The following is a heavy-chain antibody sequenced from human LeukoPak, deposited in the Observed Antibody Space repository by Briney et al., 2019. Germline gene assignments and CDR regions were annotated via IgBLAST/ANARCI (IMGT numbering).Heavy chain of an antibody. V-gene: IGHV4-34*01. D-gene: IGHD4/OR15-4a*01. CDR1: GGSFSGYY. J-gene: IGHJ6*03. Sequence: SETLSLTCAVSGGSFSGYYWSWIRQPPGKGLEWIGEINHSGSTNYNPSLKSRVTISVDTSKNQFSLKLSSVTAADTAVYYCARVRALRPQAYYYYYMDVWGKGTTVTVSS. CDR3: ARVRALRPQAYYYYYMDV. CDR2: INHSGST.